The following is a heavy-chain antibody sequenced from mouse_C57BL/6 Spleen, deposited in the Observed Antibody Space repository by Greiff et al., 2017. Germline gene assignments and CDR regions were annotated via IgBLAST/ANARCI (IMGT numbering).Heavy chain of an antibody. CDR2: IYPGDGDT. CDR1: GYAFSSYW. CDR3: ARGGNYPYYFDY. V-gene: IGHV1-80*01. Sequence: VQLQQSGAELVKPGASVKISCKASGYAFSSYWMNWVKQRPGKGLEWIGQIYPGDGDTNYNGKFKGKATLTADKSSSTAYMQLSSLTSEDSAVYFCARGGNYPYYFDYWGQGTTLTVSS. D-gene: IGHD2-1*01. J-gene: IGHJ2*01.